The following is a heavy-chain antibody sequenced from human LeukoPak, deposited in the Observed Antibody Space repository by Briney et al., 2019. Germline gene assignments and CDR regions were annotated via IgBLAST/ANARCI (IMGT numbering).Heavy chain of an antibody. CDR3: AIRTTAKDTFDY. CDR1: GGSISSSSYY. CDR2: IYYSGST. V-gene: IGHV4-39*01. D-gene: IGHD4-17*01. J-gene: IGHJ4*02. Sequence: SETLSLTCTVSGGSISSSSYYWGWIRQPPGKGLEWIGSIYYSGSTYYNPSLKSRVTISVDTSKSQFSLKLSSVTAADTAVYYCAIRTTAKDTFDYWGQGTLVTVSS.